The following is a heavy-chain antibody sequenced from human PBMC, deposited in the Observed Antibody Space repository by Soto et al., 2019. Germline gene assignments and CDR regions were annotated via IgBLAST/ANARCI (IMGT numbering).Heavy chain of an antibody. CDR3: ARQGSNSSRRLSWFDP. V-gene: IGHV4-39*01. CDR1: GGSSSSSTYS. J-gene: IGHJ5*02. Sequence: SETLSLTCTASGGSSSSSTYSWGWIRQPPGKGLEWIGSMHYSGATYYNPSLKSRVSKSVDTSKSQFSLKLTFVTAADTAVYFCARQGSNSSRRLSWFDPWGQGTLVTVSS. CDR2: MHYSGAT. D-gene: IGHD3-16*01.